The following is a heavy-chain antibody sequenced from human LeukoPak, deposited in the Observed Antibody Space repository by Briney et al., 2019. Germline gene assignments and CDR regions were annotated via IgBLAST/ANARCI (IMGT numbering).Heavy chain of an antibody. CDR2: IYYSGST. J-gene: IGHJ6*03. D-gene: IGHD1-14*01. CDR3: ARSRYYYYYYMDV. Sequence: SETLSLTCTVSGGSISSSSYYWSWIRQPPGKGLEWIGYIYYSGSTNYNPSLKSRVTISVDTSKNQFSLKLSSVTAADTAVYYCARSRYYYYYYMDVWGKGTTVTVSS. CDR1: GGSISSSSYY. V-gene: IGHV4-61*01.